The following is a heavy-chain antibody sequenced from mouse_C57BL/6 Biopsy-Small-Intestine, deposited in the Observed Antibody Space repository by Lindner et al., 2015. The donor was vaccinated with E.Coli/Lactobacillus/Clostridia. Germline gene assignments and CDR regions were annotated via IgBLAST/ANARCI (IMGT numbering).Heavy chain of an antibody. V-gene: IGHV5-17*01. D-gene: IGHD1-1*01. J-gene: IGHJ1*03. CDR3: TREDYGYTYGWYFDV. CDR2: ITTVSNTI. Sequence: VQLQESGGGLVKPGGSLKLSCAASGFTFSDYGVHWVRQAPEKGLEWVAFITTVSNTIYYADTVKGRFTISRDNAKNTLFLQMTSLRSEDTAMYYCTREDYGYTYGWYFDVWGTGITVTVSS. CDR1: GFTFSDYG.